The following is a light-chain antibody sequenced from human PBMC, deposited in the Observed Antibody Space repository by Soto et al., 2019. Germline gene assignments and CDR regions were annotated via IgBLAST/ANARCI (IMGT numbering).Light chain of an antibody. CDR3: HQRKSWPRT. J-gene: IGKJ1*01. CDR1: QSVSSY. Sequence: EIVLTQSPATLSLSPGERATLSCRASQSVSSYLAWYQQKPGQAPRLLISDASNRATGIPARFSGSGSGTDFTLTISTLEPEDFAVYYCHQRKSWPRTFGQGTKVDIK. CDR2: DAS. V-gene: IGKV3-11*01.